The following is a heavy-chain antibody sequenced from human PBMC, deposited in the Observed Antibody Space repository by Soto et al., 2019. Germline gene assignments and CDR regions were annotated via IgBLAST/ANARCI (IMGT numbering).Heavy chain of an antibody. J-gene: IGHJ4*02. CDR1: GGSIISNY. CDR3: ARHFSGSNTLVPWYHFDN. V-gene: IGHV4-59*08. CDR2: IYYTGST. Sequence: SETLSLTCSVSGGSIISNYWSWVRQPPGKGLEWIGHIYYTGSTKYNPSLKSRVSTSADTSKNQFSLRLSSVTAADTAVYYCARHFSGSNTLVPWYHFDNWGPGTLVTVSS. D-gene: IGHD3-10*01.